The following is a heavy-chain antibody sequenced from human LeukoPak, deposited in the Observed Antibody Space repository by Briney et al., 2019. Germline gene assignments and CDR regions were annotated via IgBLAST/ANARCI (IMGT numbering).Heavy chain of an antibody. CDR1: GFTFSSYA. CDR3: AKGPSYLPEYNWFDP. D-gene: IGHD1-14*01. Sequence: PGGSLRLSCVASGFTFSSYAMSWVRQAPGKGLEWVSAISGSGGSTYYADSVKGRFTISRDNSKNTLYLQMNSLRAEDTAVYYCAKGPSYLPEYNWFDPWGQGTLVTVSS. J-gene: IGHJ5*02. CDR2: ISGSGGST. V-gene: IGHV3-23*01.